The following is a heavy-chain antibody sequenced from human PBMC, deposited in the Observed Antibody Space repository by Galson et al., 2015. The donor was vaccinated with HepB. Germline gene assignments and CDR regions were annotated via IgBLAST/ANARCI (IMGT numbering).Heavy chain of an antibody. CDR3: ARGPIVSSWYSLDF. CDR1: GFTFSVHW. V-gene: IGHV3-7*03. D-gene: IGHD6-13*01. CDR2: IKQDGSAK. Sequence: SLRLSCAASGFTFSVHWTSWVRPAPGKGLEWVANIKQDGSAKYHVDSVKGRFSISRDNAKNSLYLQMDSLRAEDTAVYYCARGPIVSSWYSLDFWGQGTLVTVSS. J-gene: IGHJ4*02.